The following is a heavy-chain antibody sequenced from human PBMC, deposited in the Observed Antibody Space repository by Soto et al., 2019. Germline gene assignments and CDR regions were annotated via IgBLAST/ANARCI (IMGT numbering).Heavy chain of an antibody. CDR1: GYTFTSYD. Sequence: ASVKVSCKASGYTFTSYDINWVRQATGQGLEWMGWMNPNSGNTGYAQQFQGRVTMTRNTSISTAYMELSSLRSEDTAVYYCARPKLSSKGWVDPWGQGTLVTVSS. V-gene: IGHV1-8*01. J-gene: IGHJ5*02. CDR3: ARPKLSSKGWVDP. D-gene: IGHD2-2*01. CDR2: MNPNSGNT.